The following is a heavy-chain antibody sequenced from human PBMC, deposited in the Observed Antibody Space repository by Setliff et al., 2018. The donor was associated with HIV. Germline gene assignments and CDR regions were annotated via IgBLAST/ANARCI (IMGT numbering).Heavy chain of an antibody. CDR1: GFTFRSHW. V-gene: IGHV3-7*01. J-gene: IGHJ4*02. CDR3: AKDHESSGWFRGYIDY. D-gene: IGHD6-19*01. CDR2: INRDGTEK. Sequence: PGGSLRLSCAASGFTFRSHWMSWVRQAPGKGLEWVANINRDGTEKYYVDSVKGRFTISRDNAKNSLYLQMNSLRAEDTAVYYRAKDHESSGWFRGYIDYWGPGTLVTVSS.